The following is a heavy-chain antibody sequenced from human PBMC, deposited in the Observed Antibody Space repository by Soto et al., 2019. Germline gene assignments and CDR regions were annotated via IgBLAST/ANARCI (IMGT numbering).Heavy chain of an antibody. CDR1: GGTFSSYA. D-gene: IGHD2-2*01. Sequence: SVKVSCKASGGTFSSYAISWVRQAPGQGLEWMGGIIPIFGTANYAQKFQGRVAITADESTSTAYMELSSLRSEDTAVYYCSRDQEYCSSTSCYVSGYWGQGTLVTVSS. CDR3: SRDQEYCSSTSCYVSGY. V-gene: IGHV1-69*13. J-gene: IGHJ4*02. CDR2: IIPIFGTA.